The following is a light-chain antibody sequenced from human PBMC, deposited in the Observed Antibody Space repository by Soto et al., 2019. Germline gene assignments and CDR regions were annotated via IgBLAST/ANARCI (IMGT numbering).Light chain of an antibody. CDR2: DAS. V-gene: IGKV1-33*01. CDR3: QKHDGVPL. CDR1: QDISNH. J-gene: IGKJ3*01. Sequence: DLQLTQSPSSLSASVGDRVTITCQASQDISNHLNWYQQKPGKAPNLLIYDASDLETGVPSRFSGRGSGTFFSFTINSLQPEDIATYYCQKHDGVPLFGPGTKVEIK.